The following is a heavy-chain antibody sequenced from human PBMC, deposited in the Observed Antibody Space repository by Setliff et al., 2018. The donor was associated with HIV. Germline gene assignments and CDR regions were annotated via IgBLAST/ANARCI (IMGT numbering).Heavy chain of an antibody. CDR1: GFSVSNKY. CDR3: TLLPGTF. V-gene: IGHV3-49*04. Sequence: GGSLRLSCAASGFSVSNKYMSWVRQAPGKGLGWIGLIKSKAYGEKTEYAASVKGRFTFSRDDSESIAYLQMSSLKTEDTAVYYCTLLPGTFWGQGTLVTVSS. J-gene: IGHJ4*02. CDR2: IKSKAYGEKT.